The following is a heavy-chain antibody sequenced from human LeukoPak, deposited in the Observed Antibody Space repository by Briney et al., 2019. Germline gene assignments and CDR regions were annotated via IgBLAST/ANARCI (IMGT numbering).Heavy chain of an antibody. CDR1: GFTFKLSA. D-gene: IGHD3-10*02. Sequence: GGSLRLSCEASGFTFKLSAMNLVRQAPGKGLEWVSSITGFGTDTYYADSVKGRFTVSRDNSKSTLYLQMNSLRAEDTAVYYCARDRGPYVAIGNNWLDPWGQGTLVTVSS. CDR3: ARDRGPYVAIGNNWLDP. V-gene: IGHV3-23*01. CDR2: ITGFGTDT. J-gene: IGHJ5*02.